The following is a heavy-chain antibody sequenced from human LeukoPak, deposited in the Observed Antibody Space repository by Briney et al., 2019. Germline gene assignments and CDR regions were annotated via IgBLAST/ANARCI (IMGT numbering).Heavy chain of an antibody. V-gene: IGHV4-59*08. D-gene: IGHD3-22*01. CDR1: GGSISSYY. J-gene: IGHJ4*02. CDR2: IYYSGST. CDR3: ARRLLSGDSSAFDY. Sequence: SETLSLTCTVSGGSISSYYWSWIRQPPGKGLEWIGYIYYSGSTNHNPSLKSRVTISVDTSKNQFSPKLSSVTAADTAVYYCARRLLSGDSSAFDYWGQGTLVTVSS.